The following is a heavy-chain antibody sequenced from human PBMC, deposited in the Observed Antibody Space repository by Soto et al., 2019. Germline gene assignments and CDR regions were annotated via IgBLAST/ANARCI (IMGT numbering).Heavy chain of an antibody. CDR1: GFTFSSYG. CDR2: ISYDGSNK. V-gene: IGHV3-30*18. Sequence: PGWSLRLSCAASGFTFSSYGMHGVRQGPGKGLEWVAVISYDGSNKYYADSVKGRFTISRDNSKNTLYLQMNSLRAEDTAVYYCAKHLRASACYECVDYCGQGTLVTVYS. D-gene: IGHD2-8*01. J-gene: IGHJ4*02. CDR3: AKHLRASACYECVDY.